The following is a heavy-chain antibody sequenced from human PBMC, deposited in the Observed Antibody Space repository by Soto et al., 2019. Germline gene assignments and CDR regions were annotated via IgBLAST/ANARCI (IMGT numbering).Heavy chain of an antibody. CDR2: IFSNDEK. D-gene: IGHD6-6*01. CDR1: GFSLSNARMG. J-gene: IGHJ5*02. V-gene: IGHV2-26*01. CDR3: ARKAARPYNWFDP. Sequence: QVTLKESGPVLVKPTETLTLTCTVSGFSLSNARMGVSWIRQPPGKALEWLAHIFSNDEKFYSTSLKSMLTISKDTSKSQAVLTMTNMDPVDTATYYCARKAARPYNWFDPWAQGTLVTVSS.